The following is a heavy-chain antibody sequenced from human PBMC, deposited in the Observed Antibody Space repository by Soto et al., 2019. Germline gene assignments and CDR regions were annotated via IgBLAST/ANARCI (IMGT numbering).Heavy chain of an antibody. J-gene: IGHJ4*02. CDR1: GYTFTSYA. D-gene: IGHD3-22*01. CDR3: ATGVGNYYDSSGYYEGRFDY. CDR2: INAGNGNT. V-gene: IGHV1-3*01. Sequence: ASVKVSCKASGYTFTSYAMHWVRQAPGQRLEWMGWINAGNGNTKYSQKFQGRVTMTEDTSTDTAYMELSSLRSEDTAVYYCATGVGNYYDSSGYYEGRFDYWGQGTLVTVSS.